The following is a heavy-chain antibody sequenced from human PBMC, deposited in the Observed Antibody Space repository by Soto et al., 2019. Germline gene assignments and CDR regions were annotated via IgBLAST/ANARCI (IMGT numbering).Heavy chain of an antibody. CDR2: INHSGST. CDR3: ARGERKVNWRPYFDT. J-gene: IGHJ5*02. D-gene: IGHD3-10*01. CDR1: GGSFSGYY. Sequence: SETLSLTCAVYGGSFSGYYWSWIRQPPGKGLEWIGEINHSGSTNYNPSLKSRVTISVDTSKNQFSLQLSSVTAADTAVYYCARGERKVNWRPYFDTWGQGIQVTVSA. V-gene: IGHV4-34*01.